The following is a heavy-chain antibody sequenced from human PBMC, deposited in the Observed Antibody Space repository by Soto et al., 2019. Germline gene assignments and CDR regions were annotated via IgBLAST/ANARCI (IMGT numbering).Heavy chain of an antibody. J-gene: IGHJ6*02. V-gene: IGHV1-69*12. D-gene: IGHD3-22*01. CDR3: ARGDATKIVVTTYYAMDV. Sequence: QVQLVQSGAEVKKPGSSVKASCKASGGSLSNYGISWVRQAPGQGLEWMGAIIPVFGTPNYAQKFQDRVTITADEYTTTVYMEVRSLTSEDTAVYYCARGDATKIVVTTYYAMDVWGQGTTVTVSS. CDR2: IIPVFGTP. CDR1: GGSLSNYG.